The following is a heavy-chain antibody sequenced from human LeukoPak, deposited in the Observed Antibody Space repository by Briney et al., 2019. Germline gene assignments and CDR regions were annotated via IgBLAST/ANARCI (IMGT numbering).Heavy chain of an antibody. Sequence: PSETLSLTCAVYGGSFSGYYWSWICQPPGKGLEWIGEINHSGSTNYNPSLKSRVTISVDTSKNQFSLKLSSVTAADTAVYYCASRSGLFDYWGQGTLVTVSS. J-gene: IGHJ4*02. D-gene: IGHD3-3*01. CDR1: GGSFSGYY. CDR2: INHSGST. V-gene: IGHV4-34*01. CDR3: ASRSGLFDY.